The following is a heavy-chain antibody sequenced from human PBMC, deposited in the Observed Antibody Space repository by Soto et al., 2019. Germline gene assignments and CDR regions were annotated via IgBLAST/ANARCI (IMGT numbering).Heavy chain of an antibody. V-gene: IGHV4-34*01. D-gene: IGHD2-15*01. J-gene: IGHJ4*02. Sequence: SETLSLTCAVYGGSFSGYYWSWIRQPPGKGLEWIGEINHSGSTNYNPSLKSRVTISVDTSKNQFSLKLSSVTAADTAVYYCASSFHSTSCRSGGSCYSEGGGDYWGQGTLVTVSS. CDR3: ASSFHSTSCRSGGSCYSEGGGDY. CDR1: GGSFSGYY. CDR2: INHSGST.